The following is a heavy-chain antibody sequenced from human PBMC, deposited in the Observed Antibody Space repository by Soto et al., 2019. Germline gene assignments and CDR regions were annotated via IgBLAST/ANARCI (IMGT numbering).Heavy chain of an antibody. CDR1: GYTFTTFW. J-gene: IGHJ5*02. CDR2: IHPRDSYT. D-gene: IGHD2-2*01. Sequence: GESLKISCTGFGYTFTTFWISWVRQMPGRGLEWMGRIHPRDSYTKSSPSFEGHVIISVDQSTRTAYLQWGSLKASDTAMYYCARLYCSSSTCDSWFDPWGQGTLVTVSS. CDR3: ARLYCSSSTCDSWFDP. V-gene: IGHV5-10-1*01.